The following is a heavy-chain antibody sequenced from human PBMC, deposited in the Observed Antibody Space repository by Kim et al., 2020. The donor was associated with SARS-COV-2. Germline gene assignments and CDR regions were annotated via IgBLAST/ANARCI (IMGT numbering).Heavy chain of an antibody. J-gene: IGHJ4*02. CDR2: IYSGGST. CDR1: GFTVSSNY. D-gene: IGHD4-17*01. CDR3: ARTYAVTTSLTQFDY. V-gene: IGHV3-53*01. Sequence: GGSLRLSCAASGFTVSSNYMSWVRQAPGKGLEWVSVIYSGGSTYYADSVKGRFTISRDNSKNTRYLQMNSLRAEDTAVYYCARTYAVTTSLTQFDYWGQGTLVTVSS.